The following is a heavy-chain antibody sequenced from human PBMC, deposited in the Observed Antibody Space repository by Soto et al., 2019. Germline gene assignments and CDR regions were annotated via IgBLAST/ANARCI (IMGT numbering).Heavy chain of an antibody. J-gene: IGHJ4*02. CDR3: ARRGSSSWYGY. V-gene: IGHV4-59*08. CDR2: VYYTGST. Sequence: PSETLSLTCTVSGASISTYYWGWIRQPPGKGLEWIGYVYYTGSTNYNPSLKSRVTISVDTSKNQFSLKLSSVTAADTAVYYCARRGSSSWYGYWGQGTLVTVSS. D-gene: IGHD6-13*01. CDR1: GASISTYY.